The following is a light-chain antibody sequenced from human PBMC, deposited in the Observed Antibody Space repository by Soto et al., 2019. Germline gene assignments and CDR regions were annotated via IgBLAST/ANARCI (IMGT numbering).Light chain of an antibody. CDR2: TND. CDR1: SSNIGSNT. V-gene: IGLV1-44*01. CDR3: SSWDDNLDAVV. J-gene: IGLJ1*01. Sequence: QSALTQPPSASGTPGQRFTIACSGSSSNIGSNTVNWYQQLPGTAPKLLIYTNDQRPSGVPDRFSGSRSGTSASLAISGLQFEDEADYHCSSWDDNLDAVVFGAGTKVTVL.